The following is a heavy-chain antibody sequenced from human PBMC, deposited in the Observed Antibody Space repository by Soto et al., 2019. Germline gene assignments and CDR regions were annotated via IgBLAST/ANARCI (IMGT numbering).Heavy chain of an antibody. V-gene: IGHV3-30*18. D-gene: IGHD3-10*01. J-gene: IGHJ4*02. Sequence: QVQLVESGGDVFQPGRSLRLSCAASGFTFSSYNMHWVRQAPGKGLEWVAIILYDGSNQYYADSVKGRFTISRDNSKNTLYLEMNSLRVDDTAVYYCAKALGELSPESYDHWGQGVLVTVS. CDR1: GFTFSSYN. CDR3: AKALGELSPESYDH. CDR2: ILYDGSNQ.